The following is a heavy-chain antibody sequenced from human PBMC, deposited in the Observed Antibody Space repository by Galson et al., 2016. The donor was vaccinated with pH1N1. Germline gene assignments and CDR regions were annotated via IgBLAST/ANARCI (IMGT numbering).Heavy chain of an antibody. CDR1: DASSISNNFY. CDR3: ARLVRGSYPDPLYYFDS. V-gene: IGHV4-39*01. D-gene: IGHD1-26*01. CDR2: IHYSETT. J-gene: IGHJ4*02. Sequence: LSLTCTVSDASSISNNFYGGWIRQLPGKGLEWIGNIHYSETTYYNPSLKSRVTISVDTSKNQFSLKLNSVTAADTAVYFCARLVRGSYPDPLYYFDSWGQGTLVTVSS.